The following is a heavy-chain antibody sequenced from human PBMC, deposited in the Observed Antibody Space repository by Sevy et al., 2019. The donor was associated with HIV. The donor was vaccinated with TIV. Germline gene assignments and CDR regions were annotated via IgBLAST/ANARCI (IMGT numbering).Heavy chain of an antibody. CDR1: GFTISRYG. CDR3: ARCSGHYCFYYGMDV. V-gene: IGHV3-30*04. J-gene: IGHJ6*02. CDR2: ISNDGSKT. Sequence: GGCLRLSCAASGFTISRYGLHWVRQAPGKGLEWMSGISNDGSKTDYADAVRGRFIISRDNSKNTLHLQMSNLSPEDTAVYHCARCSGHYCFYYGMDVWGQGTTVPVSS. D-gene: IGHD3-22*01.